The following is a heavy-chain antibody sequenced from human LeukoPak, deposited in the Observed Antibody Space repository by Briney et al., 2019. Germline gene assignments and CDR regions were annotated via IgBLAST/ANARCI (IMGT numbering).Heavy chain of an antibody. D-gene: IGHD6-13*01. CDR1: GGSFSGHY. Sequence: NPSETLSLTCAVYGGSFSGHYWSWIRQPPGKGLEWIGEINHSGSTNYNPSLKSRVTISVDTSKNQFSLKLSSVTAADTAVYYCARGRHSSSWYGGSYFDYWGQGTLVTVSS. V-gene: IGHV4-34*01. CDR3: ARGRHSSSWYGGSYFDY. CDR2: INHSGST. J-gene: IGHJ4*02.